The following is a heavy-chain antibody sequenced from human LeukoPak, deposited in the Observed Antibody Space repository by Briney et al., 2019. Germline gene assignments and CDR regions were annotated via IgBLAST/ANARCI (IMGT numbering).Heavy chain of an antibody. CDR3: VREAAATLFDY. J-gene: IGHJ4*02. CDR2: ISSIGGST. Sequence: GGSLRLSCAASQFTFSSYAMSWVRQAPGKGLEWVSGISSIGGSTVYADSVQGRFTISRDNTQNSLSLQMSSLKAEDTAVYYCVREAAATLFDYWGQGTLVTVSS. CDR1: QFTFSSYA. D-gene: IGHD1-26*01. V-gene: IGHV3-23*01.